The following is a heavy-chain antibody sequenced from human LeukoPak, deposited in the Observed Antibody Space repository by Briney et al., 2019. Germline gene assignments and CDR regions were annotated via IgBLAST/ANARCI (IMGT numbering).Heavy chain of an antibody. CDR3: ASLSDILTGYLTMDV. V-gene: IGHV4-34*01. Sequence: KPSETLSLTCAVYGGSFSGYNWSWIRQPPGKGLEGIGEINHSGSTNYNPSLKSRVTISVDTSKNQFSLKLSSVTAADTAVYYCASLSDILTGYLTMDVWGQGTTVTVSS. J-gene: IGHJ6*02. CDR1: GGSFSGYN. CDR2: INHSGST. D-gene: IGHD3-9*01.